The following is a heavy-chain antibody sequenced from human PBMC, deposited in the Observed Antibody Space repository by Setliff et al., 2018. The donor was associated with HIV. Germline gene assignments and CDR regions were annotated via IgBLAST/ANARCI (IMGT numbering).Heavy chain of an antibody. V-gene: IGHV4-61*05. CDR3: ARHWDTSSSGLDV. Sequence: SETLSLTCSVSGGSISSSTYYWGWIRQPPGQGLEWIGHIVYSGSTNYNPSLKRRVTISVDTSRNQFSLRLRDVTAADTAVYYCARHWDTSSSGLDVWGRGTTVTVSS. J-gene: IGHJ6*04. CDR1: GGSISSSTYY. CDR2: IVYSGST. D-gene: IGHD6-6*01.